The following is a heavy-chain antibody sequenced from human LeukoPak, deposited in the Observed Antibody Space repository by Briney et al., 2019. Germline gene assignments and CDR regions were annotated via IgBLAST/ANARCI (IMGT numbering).Heavy chain of an antibody. CDR3: AKDGSGSYRYYFDY. CDR2: ISGSGGST. J-gene: IGHJ4*02. CDR1: GFTFSSYA. V-gene: IGHV3-23*01. D-gene: IGHD1-26*01. Sequence: GGSLRLSCAASGFTFSSYAMSWVRQAPGKGLEWVSAISGSGGSTYYADSVKGRFTISRDNSKNTLYLQMNSLRAEDTAVSYCAKDGSGSYRYYFDYWGQGTLVTVSS.